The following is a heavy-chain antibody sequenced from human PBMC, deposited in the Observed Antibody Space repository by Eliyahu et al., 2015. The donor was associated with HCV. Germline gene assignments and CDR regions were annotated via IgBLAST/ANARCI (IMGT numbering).Heavy chain of an antibody. Sequence: EVQLVQSGAEVKKSGESLRISCKGSGYIFTTYWINWVRQLPGKGLEWMGTIDPGNSNTHYSPSFRGHVTMSADKSISTAYLQWSSLKASDTAIYYCARLHYNNGYPAGFHPWGQGTLVTVSS. V-gene: IGHV5-10-1*03. J-gene: IGHJ5*02. D-gene: IGHD5-18*01. CDR2: IDPGNSNT. CDR3: ARLHYNNGYPAGFHP. CDR1: GYIFTTYW.